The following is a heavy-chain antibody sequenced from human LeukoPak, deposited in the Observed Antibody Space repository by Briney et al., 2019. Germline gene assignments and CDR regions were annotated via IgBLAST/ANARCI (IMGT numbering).Heavy chain of an antibody. J-gene: IGHJ4*02. CDR1: GYTFTSYY. V-gene: IGHV1-8*01. D-gene: IGHD3-22*01. CDR2: MNPNSGNT. CDR3: ARGSQTIITTFCDN. Sequence: WASVKVSCKASGYTFTSYYMHWVRQATGQGLEWMGWMNPNSGNTGYAQKFQGRVTMTRDTSINTAYMELSSLRSDDTAVYYCARGSQTIITTFCDNWGQGTLVTVSS.